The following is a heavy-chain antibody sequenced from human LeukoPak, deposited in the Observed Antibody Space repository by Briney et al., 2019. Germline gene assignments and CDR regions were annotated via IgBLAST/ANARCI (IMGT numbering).Heavy chain of an antibody. CDR3: ARDFGL. J-gene: IGHJ4*02. D-gene: IGHD3-3*01. V-gene: IGHV4-4*07. Sequence: KPSETLSLTCAVYGGSFSGYYWSWIRQPAGKGLEWVGLIYISGRTNYNPSLKSRVTISMDTSKNQFSLKLTSVTAADTAVYYCARDFGLWGQGTLVTVSP. CDR1: GGSFSGYY. CDR2: IYISGRT.